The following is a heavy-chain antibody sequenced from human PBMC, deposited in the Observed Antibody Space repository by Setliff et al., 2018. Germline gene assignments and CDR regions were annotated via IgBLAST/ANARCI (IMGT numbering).Heavy chain of an antibody. CDR2: INHSGSP. V-gene: IGHV4-34*01. J-gene: IGHJ4*02. CDR3: RVWVDMIEVDS. Sequence: SETLSLTCAAYGASFSGTYCSWIRQSPGKGLEWIGEINHTGSPNWIGEINHSGSPNYNPSLKSRVTMSVDTSKNQFSLKLTSVTAADTAVYYCRVWVDMIEVDSWALGTLVTVSS. CDR1: GASFSGTY. D-gene: IGHD3-22*01.